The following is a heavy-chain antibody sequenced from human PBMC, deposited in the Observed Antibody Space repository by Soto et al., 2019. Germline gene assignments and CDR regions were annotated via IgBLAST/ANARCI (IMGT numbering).Heavy chain of an antibody. D-gene: IGHD6-19*01. J-gene: IGHJ4*01. V-gene: IGHV1-69*01. CDR1: GATFNFYA. CDR2: VVPHSGTA. Sequence: QVQLVQSGAAEKKPGSSVRVSCKSSGATFNFYAISWVRQAPGEGLEWKGGVVPHSGTATYVRKFQGRVTINEDESSSTAYMDLSSLTSEDTAIYYCARHPGQWLYYFDHWGQGTLVTVSS. CDR3: ARHPGQWLYYFDH.